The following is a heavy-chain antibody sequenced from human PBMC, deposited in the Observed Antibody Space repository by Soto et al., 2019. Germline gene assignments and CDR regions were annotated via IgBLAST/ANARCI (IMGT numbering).Heavy chain of an antibody. Sequence: ASVKVSCKASGYTFTGYYMHWVRQAPGQGLEWMGWINPNSGGTNYAQKFQGWVTMTRDTSISTAYMELSRLRSDDTAVYYCARELVAPAARRHYYYYGMDVRGQGTTVTVSS. CDR2: INPNSGGT. CDR1: GYTFTGYY. V-gene: IGHV1-2*04. J-gene: IGHJ6*02. D-gene: IGHD2-2*01. CDR3: ARELVAPAARRHYYYYGMDV.